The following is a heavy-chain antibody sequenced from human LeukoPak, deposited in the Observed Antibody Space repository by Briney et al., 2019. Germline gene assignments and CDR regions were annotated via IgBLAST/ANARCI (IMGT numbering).Heavy chain of an antibody. CDR2: IWYGGRDQ. V-gene: IGHV3-33*01. D-gene: IGHD1-7*01. CDR1: GVTISTNV. J-gene: IGHJ3*01. Sequence: GGSLRLSCAASGVTISTNVVHWVRQAPGKGLEWVAVIWYGGRDQSYAGSVKGRFTMSRDNSENTLYLQMNSLRAEDTAVYYCARVGDNWNYVADVWGQGTMVTVSS. CDR3: ARVGDNWNYVADV.